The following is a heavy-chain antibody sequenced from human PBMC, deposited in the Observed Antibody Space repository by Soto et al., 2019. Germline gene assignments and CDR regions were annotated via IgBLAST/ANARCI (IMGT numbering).Heavy chain of an antibody. D-gene: IGHD5-18*01. CDR1: GYTFISYG. Sequence: QVQLVQSGAEVKKPGASVKVSCKPSGYTFISYGITWVRQAPGQGLEWMGWVNIYEGTTNYAQKFQGRVTMTTDTSTSTVYLELRSLRSDDPAIYYCARERDESSYGAYWGQGTLVTVSS. CDR2: VNIYEGTT. CDR3: ARERDESSYGAY. J-gene: IGHJ4*02. V-gene: IGHV1-18*01.